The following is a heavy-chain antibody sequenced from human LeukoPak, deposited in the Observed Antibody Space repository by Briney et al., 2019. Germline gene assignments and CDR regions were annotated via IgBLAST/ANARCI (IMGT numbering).Heavy chain of an antibody. V-gene: IGHV4-39*07. Sequence: TFSSYDMSWVRQAPGKGLEWIGSRYYSGSTYYNPSLKSRVTISVETSKNQFSLKLSSVTAADTAVYYCARDKGNPMVRAPNWFDPWGQGTLVIVSS. CDR3: ARDKGNPMVRAPNWFDP. CDR1: TFSSYD. J-gene: IGHJ5*02. CDR2: RYYSGST. D-gene: IGHD3-10*01.